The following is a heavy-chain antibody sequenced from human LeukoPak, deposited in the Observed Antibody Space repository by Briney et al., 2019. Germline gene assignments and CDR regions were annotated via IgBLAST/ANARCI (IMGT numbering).Heavy chain of an antibody. V-gene: IGHV4-39*01. CDR1: GGSISSSSYY. CDR3: ARHSRSGVGATMFDY. J-gene: IGHJ4*02. Sequence: PSETLSLTCTVSGGSISSSSYYWGWLRQPPGTGLEWLGSIYYSGSTYYNPSLKSRVTISVDTSKNQFSLKLSSVTAADTAVYYCARHSRSGVGATMFDYWGQGTLVTVSS. CDR2: IYYSGST. D-gene: IGHD1-26*01.